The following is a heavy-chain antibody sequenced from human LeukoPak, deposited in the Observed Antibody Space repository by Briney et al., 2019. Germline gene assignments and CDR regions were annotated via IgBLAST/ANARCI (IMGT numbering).Heavy chain of an antibody. Sequence: GGSLRLSCAASGFTFSSYAMSWVRQAPGKGLGWAPPFRGSGGSTYYADSVKGRFTISRDNSKNTLYLQMNSLRAEDTAVYYCAKGRGYIVVVTGDYFDYWGQGTLVTVSS. V-gene: IGHV3-23*01. CDR3: AKGRGYIVVVTGDYFDY. CDR2: FRGSGGST. J-gene: IGHJ4*02. CDR1: GFTFSSYA. D-gene: IGHD2-21*02.